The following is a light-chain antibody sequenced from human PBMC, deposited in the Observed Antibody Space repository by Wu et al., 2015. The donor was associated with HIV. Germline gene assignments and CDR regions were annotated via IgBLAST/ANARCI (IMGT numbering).Light chain of an antibody. V-gene: IGKV3D-20*02. Sequence: EIVLTQSPATLSLSPGERATLSCRASQSVSGRHLAWYQQRPGQAPRLLIYGASSRAPGIPDRLSGSGSGTDFTLTISSLEPEDYAIYYCQQRDDWPLTFGGGTKVEI. CDR1: QSVSGRH. CDR2: GAS. CDR3: QQRDDWPLT. J-gene: IGKJ4*01.